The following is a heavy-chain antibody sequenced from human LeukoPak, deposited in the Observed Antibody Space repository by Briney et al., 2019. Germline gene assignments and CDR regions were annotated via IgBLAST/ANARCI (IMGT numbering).Heavy chain of an antibody. CDR1: GFTFSSYS. D-gene: IGHD3-22*01. CDR2: ISSSSSYV. V-gene: IGHV3-21*01. CDR3: ARGFYDSSAFDY. J-gene: IGHJ4*02. Sequence: GGSLRLSCAASGFTFSSYSMNWVRQAPGKGLEWVSSISSSSSYVYYADSVKGRFTISRDNAKNSLYLQMNSLRAEDTAVYYCARGFYDSSAFDYWGQGTLVTVSS.